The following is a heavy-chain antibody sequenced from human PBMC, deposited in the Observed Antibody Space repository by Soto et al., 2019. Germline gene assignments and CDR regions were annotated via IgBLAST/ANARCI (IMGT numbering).Heavy chain of an antibody. Sequence: QVQLVESGGGVVQPGRSLRLSCAASGFTFSSYGMHWVRQAPGKGLEWVAVISYDGSNKYYADSVKGRFTISRDNSKNTLSRQMNSLRAEDTAVYYCPRYWRPYCSGGSCYFGYWGQGTLVTVSS. V-gene: IGHV3-30*03. CDR2: ISYDGSNK. J-gene: IGHJ4*02. CDR3: PRYWRPYCSGGSCYFGY. D-gene: IGHD2-15*01. CDR1: GFTFSSYG.